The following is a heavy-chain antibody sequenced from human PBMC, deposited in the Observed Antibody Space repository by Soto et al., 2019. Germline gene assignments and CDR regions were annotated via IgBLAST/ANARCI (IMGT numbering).Heavy chain of an antibody. J-gene: IGHJ4*02. CDR2: ISHSGTYT. V-gene: IGHV3-11*06. CDR3: ARVPISRGSGWYDFDF. CDR1: GFTFSDYY. Sequence: QVQLVESGGGLVKPGGSLRLSCAASGFTFSDYYMSWIRQAPGKGLEWVSYISHSGTYTNYADSVKGRFTISRDNAKNSLYLQMNSRRAEDTAVCYCARVPISRGSGWYDFDFWGQGTVVTVSA. D-gene: IGHD6-19*01.